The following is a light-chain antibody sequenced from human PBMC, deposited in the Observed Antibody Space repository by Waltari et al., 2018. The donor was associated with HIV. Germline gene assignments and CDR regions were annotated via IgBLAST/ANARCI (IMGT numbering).Light chain of an antibody. Sequence: DIILTQSPDTLAVSLGDRATIHCRSSQTVLSDSTHKNYLSWYQQKPGQPPKLLLYWASAGESGVPARFSGSGSATDFTLTITDFQAEDAAIYFCQQYYNTPWTFGQGTRADIK. CDR1: QTVLSDSTHKNY. CDR2: WAS. J-gene: IGKJ1*01. V-gene: IGKV4-1*01. CDR3: QQYYNTPWT.